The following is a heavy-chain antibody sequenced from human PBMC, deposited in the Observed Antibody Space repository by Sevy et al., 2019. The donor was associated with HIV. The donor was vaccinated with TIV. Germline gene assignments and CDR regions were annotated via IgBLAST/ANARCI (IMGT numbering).Heavy chain of an antibody. CDR3: ARDSTTRPGVLDY. Sequence: SDTLSLTCSVSGGSISSYFWTWVRQSPGKGLEWIGNIYFTGNTDYNPSLKSRVTLSLDTSKSQFSLTLKSVTAADTAIYFCARDSTTRPGVLDYWGQGTLVTVSS. J-gene: IGHJ4*02. CDR2: IYFTGNT. V-gene: IGHV4-59*01. CDR1: GGSISSYF. D-gene: IGHD1-1*01.